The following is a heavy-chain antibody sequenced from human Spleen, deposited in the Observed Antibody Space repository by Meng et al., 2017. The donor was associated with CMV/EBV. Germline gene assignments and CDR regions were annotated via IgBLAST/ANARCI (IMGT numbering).Heavy chain of an antibody. CDR2: ISYDGSNK. J-gene: IGHJ6*02. D-gene: IGHD2-2*01. CDR3: AKSLVPIVVVPAGIHYYYYGMDV. CDR1: GFTLSSYA. V-gene: IGHV3-30-3*02. Sequence: GGSLRLSCAASGFTLSSYAMHWVRQAPGKGLEWVAVISYDGSNKYYAESVKGRFTISRDNSKNTLYLQMNSLRAEDTAVYYCAKSLVPIVVVPAGIHYYYYGMDVWGQGTTVTVSS.